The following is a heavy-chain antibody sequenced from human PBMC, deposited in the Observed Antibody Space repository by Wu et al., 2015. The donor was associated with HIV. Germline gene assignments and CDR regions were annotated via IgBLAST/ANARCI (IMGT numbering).Heavy chain of an antibody. CDR2: INANGGGT. J-gene: IGHJ3*02. CDR1: GYIFTGHH. CDR3: ARDTGRLASDI. Sequence: QVQLVQSGADVKKPGASVKVSCQASGYIFTGHHIFWVRQAPGQGLEWMGWINANGGGTSYEQNFQGRVNMTRDKSISTAYMELSRLKSDDMAVYYCARDTGRLASDIWGQGTIVTVSS. D-gene: IGHD6-19*01. V-gene: IGHV1-2*02.